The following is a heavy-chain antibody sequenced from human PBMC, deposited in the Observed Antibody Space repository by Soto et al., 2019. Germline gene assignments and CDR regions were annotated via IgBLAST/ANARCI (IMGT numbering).Heavy chain of an antibody. Sequence: PSETLSLTCTVSGDSISSSTYFWGWIRQPPGKGLEWIGSVDYSGTTYYNTSLRTRATISVDTSKNQFSLKLSSVTAADTAVYYCATLPPRIEVRLLPIPTWGQGTPVTVSS. V-gene: IGHV4-39*07. D-gene: IGHD2-2*02. CDR3: ATLPPRIEVRLLPIPT. CDR2: VDYSGTT. CDR1: GDSISSSTYF. J-gene: IGHJ4*02.